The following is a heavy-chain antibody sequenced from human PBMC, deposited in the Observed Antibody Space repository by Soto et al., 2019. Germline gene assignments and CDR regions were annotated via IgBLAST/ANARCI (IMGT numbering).Heavy chain of an antibody. CDR3: ARQVATVTTVGNFDY. V-gene: IGHV4-39*01. J-gene: IGHJ4*02. D-gene: IGHD4-17*01. CDR1: GCSISRSSYY. CDR2: IYYSGST. Sequence: SETLSLTRTVSGCSISRSSYYWGWIRPPPGKGLEWIGSIYYSGSTYYNPSLKSRVTISVDTSKNQFSLKLSSVTAADTAVYYCARQVATVTTVGNFDYWGQGTLVTVSS.